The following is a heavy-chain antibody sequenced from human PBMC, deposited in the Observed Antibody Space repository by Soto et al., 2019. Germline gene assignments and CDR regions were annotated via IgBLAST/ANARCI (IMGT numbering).Heavy chain of an antibody. CDR2: INPSGGST. CDR3: ASSDSSGRYYFDS. D-gene: IGHD3-22*01. CDR1: GYTFTSYY. J-gene: IGHJ4*02. Sequence: VSVKVSCKASGYTFTSYYMHWVRQAPGQGLEWMGIINPSGGSTSYAQKFQGRVTMTRDTSTSTVYMELSSLRSEDTAVYYCASSDSSGRYYFDSWGQGTLVTVSS. V-gene: IGHV1-46*01.